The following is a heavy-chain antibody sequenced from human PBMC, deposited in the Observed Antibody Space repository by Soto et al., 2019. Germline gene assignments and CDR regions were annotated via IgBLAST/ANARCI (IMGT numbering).Heavy chain of an antibody. CDR1: GFTFSKYA. D-gene: IGHD3-22*01. CDR3: SKATSFSFDNSALLFS. J-gene: IGHJ5*02. Sequence: GGSLRLSCAGSGFTFSKYARTWVRRAPGKGLEWLAAVSGGGKSTYYADSVNGRVTIARDNARHTVSRQLTSLRVDDTAVYFCSKATSFSFDNSALLFSWGQGALVTVS. CDR2: VSGGGKST. V-gene: IGHV3-23*01.